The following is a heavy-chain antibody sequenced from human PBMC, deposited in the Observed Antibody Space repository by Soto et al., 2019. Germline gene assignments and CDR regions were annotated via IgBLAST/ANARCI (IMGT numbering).Heavy chain of an antibody. Sequence: QVQLVESGGGVVQPGRSLRLSCAASGFTFSSYGMHWVRQAPGKGLEWVAVIWYDGSNKYYADSVKGRFTISRDNSKNTLYLQMNSLRAEDTAVYYCARDQGATVVNPYYFDYWGQGTLVTVSS. CDR3: ARDQGATVVNPYYFDY. D-gene: IGHD1-26*01. CDR2: IWYDGSNK. CDR1: GFTFSSYG. V-gene: IGHV3-33*01. J-gene: IGHJ4*02.